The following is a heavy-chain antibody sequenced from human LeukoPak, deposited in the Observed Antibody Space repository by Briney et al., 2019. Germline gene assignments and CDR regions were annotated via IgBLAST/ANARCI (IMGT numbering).Heavy chain of an antibody. V-gene: IGHV1-18*01. D-gene: IGHD3-10*01. CDR2: ISAYNGNT. J-gene: IGHJ5*02. Sequence: GASVKVSCKASGYTFTSYGISWVRQAPGQGLEWMGWISAYNGNTNYAQKLQGRVTMTTDTSTSTAYMELRSLRSDATAVYYCARDSYYYGSENWFDPWGQGTLVTVSS. CDR3: ARDSYYYGSENWFDP. CDR1: GYTFTSYG.